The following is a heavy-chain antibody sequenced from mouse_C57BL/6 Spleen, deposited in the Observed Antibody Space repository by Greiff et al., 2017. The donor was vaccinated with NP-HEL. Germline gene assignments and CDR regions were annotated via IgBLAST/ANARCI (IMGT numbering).Heavy chain of an antibody. CDR3: ARTMQRVYFDY. CDR2: ISSGSSTI. D-gene: IGHD6-5*01. V-gene: IGHV5-17*01. J-gene: IGHJ2*01. Sequence: EVKLVESGGGLVKPGGSLKLSCAASGFTFSDYGMHWVRQAPEKGLEWVAYISSGSSTIYYADTVKGRFTISRDNAKNTLFLQMTSLRAEDTAIYYCARTMQRVYFDYWGQGTTLTVSS. CDR1: GFTFSDYG.